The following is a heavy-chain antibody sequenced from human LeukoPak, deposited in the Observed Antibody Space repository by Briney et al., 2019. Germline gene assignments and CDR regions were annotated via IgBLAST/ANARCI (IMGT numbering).Heavy chain of an antibody. CDR3: ARDRARLRSSSGYFYFDS. D-gene: IGHD3-22*01. V-gene: IGHV1-2*02. CDR2: INPNTGDT. J-gene: IGHJ4*02. Sequence: ASVKVSCKTSGYTFTAYYLNWVRQAPGQGLEWMGWINPNTGDTNYAQKFQVRVTMTRDTSISTAYMELSRLRSDDTAVYYCARDRARLRSSSGYFYFDSWGQGTLVTVSS. CDR1: GYTFTAYY.